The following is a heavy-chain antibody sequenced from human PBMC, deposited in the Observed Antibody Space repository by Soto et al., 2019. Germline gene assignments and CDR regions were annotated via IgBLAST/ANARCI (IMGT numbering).Heavy chain of an antibody. Sequence: GGSLRLSCADSGFSFSTYWMHWVRQGPGKGLVWVARINTDGSRTDYADSVKGRFTISRDNAKNTLYLQMNSLRAEDTAVYYCARSPGGYYIDWGQGTMVTVSS. V-gene: IGHV3-74*01. CDR1: GFSFSTYW. D-gene: IGHD3-9*01. J-gene: IGHJ3*01. CDR3: ARSPGGYYID. CDR2: INTDGSRT.